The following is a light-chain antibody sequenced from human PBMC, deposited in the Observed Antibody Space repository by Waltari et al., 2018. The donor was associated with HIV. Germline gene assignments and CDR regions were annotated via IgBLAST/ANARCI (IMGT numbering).Light chain of an antibody. V-gene: IGLV3-25*03. CDR2: KDS. Sequence: SYELTQPPSVSVSPGPTARITCAGDALPKQYAYWYQQKPGQAPLLVIYKDSERPSGIPERFSGSSSGTTVTLTISGVQAEDEADYYCQAADSSGTYKGNWVFGGGTKLTVL. J-gene: IGLJ3*02. CDR1: ALPKQY. CDR3: QAADSSGTYKGNWV.